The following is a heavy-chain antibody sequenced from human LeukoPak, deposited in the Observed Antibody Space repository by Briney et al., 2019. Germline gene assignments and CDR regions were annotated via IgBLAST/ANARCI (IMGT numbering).Heavy chain of an antibody. CDR2: ISSSGSTI. CDR3: ARGGTYYYDSSGYPQAWFDP. Sequence: GGSLRLSCAASGFTFSDYYMSWIRQAPGKGLEWVSYISSSGSTIYYADSVKGRFTISRDNAKNSLYLQMNSLRAEDTAVYYCARGGTYYYDSSGYPQAWFDPWGQGTLVTVSS. V-gene: IGHV3-11*01. D-gene: IGHD3-22*01. CDR1: GFTFSDYY. J-gene: IGHJ5*02.